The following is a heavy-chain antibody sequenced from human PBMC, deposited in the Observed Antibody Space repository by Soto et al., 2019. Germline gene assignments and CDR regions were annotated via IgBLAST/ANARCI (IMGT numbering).Heavy chain of an antibody. J-gene: IGHJ4*02. D-gene: IGHD1-1*01. Sequence: QVHLVQSGAEVKKPGASVKGSCKGSGYAFTTYGITWVRQAPGQGLEWMGWISAHNGNTNYAQKLQGRVTVTRDTSTSTAYMELRSLRSDDMAVYYCARGRYGDYWGQGALVTVSS. V-gene: IGHV1-18*03. CDR2: ISAHNGNT. CDR1: GYAFTTYG. CDR3: ARGRYGDY.